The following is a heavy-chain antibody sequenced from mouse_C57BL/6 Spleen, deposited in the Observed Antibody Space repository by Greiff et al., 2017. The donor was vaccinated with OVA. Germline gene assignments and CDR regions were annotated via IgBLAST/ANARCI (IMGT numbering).Heavy chain of an antibody. J-gene: IGHJ2*01. CDR2: IYPGDGDT. V-gene: IGHV1-82*01. CDR1: GYAFSSSW. Sequence: VQLQQSGPELVKPGASVKISCKASGYAFSSSWMNWVKQRPGKGLEWIGRIYPGDGDTNYNGKFKGKATLTADKSSSTAYMQLSSLTSEDSAVYFCARGGYYYGGEDYWGQGTTLTVSS. D-gene: IGHD1-1*01. CDR3: ARGGYYYGGEDY.